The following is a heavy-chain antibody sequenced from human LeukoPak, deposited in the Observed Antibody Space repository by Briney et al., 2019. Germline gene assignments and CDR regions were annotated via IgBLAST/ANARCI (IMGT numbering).Heavy chain of an antibody. Sequence: ASVKVSCKASGYTFTDYYIHWVRQAPGQGLEWMGLINPNSGGTNYAQKFQGRVTKTRDTSISTAYMELSSLRSDDTAVYYCARVYYDSSGYYFVDFDYWGQGTLVTVSS. CDR3: ARVYYDSSGYYFVDFDY. D-gene: IGHD3-22*01. V-gene: IGHV1-2*06. CDR1: GYTFTDYY. J-gene: IGHJ4*02. CDR2: INPNSGGT.